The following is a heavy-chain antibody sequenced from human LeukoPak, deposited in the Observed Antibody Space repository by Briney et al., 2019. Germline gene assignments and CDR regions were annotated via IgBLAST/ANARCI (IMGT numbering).Heavy chain of an antibody. D-gene: IGHD6-6*01. Sequence: GGSLRLSCAASGFTFSTYSMNWVRQAPGKGLEWVSYISRSSSTIYYADSVKGRFTISRDNSKNTLYLQMNSLRAEDTAVYYCAKGTSYSSSNYYYYYYYMDVWGKGTTVTVSS. V-gene: IGHV3-48*01. J-gene: IGHJ6*03. CDR3: AKGTSYSSSNYYYYYYYMDV. CDR1: GFTFSTYS. CDR2: ISRSSSTI.